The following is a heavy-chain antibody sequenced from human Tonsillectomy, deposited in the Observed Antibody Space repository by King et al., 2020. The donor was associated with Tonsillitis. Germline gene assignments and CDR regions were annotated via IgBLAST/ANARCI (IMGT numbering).Heavy chain of an antibody. J-gene: IGHJ4*02. D-gene: IGHD4-17*01. Sequence: VQLVESGGGVVQPGWSLRLSCAASGFSFSSYGMHWVRQAPGKGLEWVAVILYDGSYKYYADSVKGRFTISRDNSKNTLYLQMNNLRAEDTAVYYCAKDCDTVTTVLGFDYWGQGTLVTVSS. CDR3: AKDCDTVTTVLGFDY. CDR1: GFSFSSYG. CDR2: ILYDGSYK. V-gene: IGHV3-30*18.